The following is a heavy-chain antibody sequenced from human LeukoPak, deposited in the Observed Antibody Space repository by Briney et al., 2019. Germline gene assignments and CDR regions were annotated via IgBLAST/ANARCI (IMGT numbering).Heavy chain of an antibody. V-gene: IGHV1-18*01. CDR1: GYTYTSYG. Sequence: ASVKVSCKASGYTYTSYGISWVRQAPGQGLEWMGWISAYNGNTNYAQKLQGRVTMTTDTSTSTAYMELRSLRSDDTAVYYCARAVAGSSNYYYYGMDVWGQGTTVTVSS. D-gene: IGHD6-19*01. J-gene: IGHJ6*02. CDR2: ISAYNGNT. CDR3: ARAVAGSSNYYYYGMDV.